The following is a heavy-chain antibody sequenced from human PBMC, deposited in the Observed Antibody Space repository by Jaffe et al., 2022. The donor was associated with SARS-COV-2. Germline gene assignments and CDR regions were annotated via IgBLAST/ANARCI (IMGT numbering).Heavy chain of an antibody. D-gene: IGHD6-19*01. CDR3: ATISIAVAGDDF. CDR1: GFTFSSYG. V-gene: IGHV3-33*01. J-gene: IGHJ4*02. CDR2: IYYDGSNK. Sequence: QVQLVQSGGGVVQPGRSLRLSCAASGFTFSSYGMHWVRQAPGKGLEWVAVIYYDGSNKYYADSVKGRFTISRDNSKNTLYLQMNSLRAEDTAAYYCATISIAVAGDDFWGQGTLVTVSS.